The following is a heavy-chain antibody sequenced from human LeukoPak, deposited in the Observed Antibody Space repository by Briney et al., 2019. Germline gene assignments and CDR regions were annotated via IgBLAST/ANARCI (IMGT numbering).Heavy chain of an antibody. CDR3: AKEGAYPIITYDS. J-gene: IGHJ5*01. Sequence: GGSLRLSCATSGFSFSRYWMNWVRQAPGKGLEWVANIKGDGHEKNYVDSVKGRFSISRDNARNSLYLQMDSLRAEDTAVYYCAKEGAYPIITYDSWGQGALVTVSS. D-gene: IGHD3-10*01. CDR1: GFSFSRYW. V-gene: IGHV3-7*01. CDR2: IKGDGHEK.